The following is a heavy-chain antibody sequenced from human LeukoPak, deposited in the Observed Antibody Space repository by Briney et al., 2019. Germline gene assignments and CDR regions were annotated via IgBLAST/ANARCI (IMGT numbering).Heavy chain of an antibody. CDR1: GYTLTELS. D-gene: IGHD5-24*01. J-gene: IGHJ4*02. CDR2: FDPEDGET. V-gene: IGHV1-24*01. Sequence: GASVTVSCKVSGYTLTELSMHWVRQAPGKGLEWLGGFDPEDGETIYAQKFQGRVTMTEDTSTDTAYMELSSLISDDTAVYYCATDLGLHSGNRFDYWGQGTLVTVS. CDR3: ATDLGLHSGNRFDY.